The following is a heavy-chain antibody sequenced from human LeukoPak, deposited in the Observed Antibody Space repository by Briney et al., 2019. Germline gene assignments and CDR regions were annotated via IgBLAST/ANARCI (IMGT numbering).Heavy chain of an antibody. D-gene: IGHD3-10*01. Sequence: GGSLRLSCAASGFTFSSYSMNWVRQAPGKGLEWVSSISSSSSYIYYADSVKGRFTISRDNAKNSLYLQMNSLRAEDTAVYYCARVSYYYGSEEAFDIWGQGTMVTVSS. J-gene: IGHJ3*02. CDR3: ARVSYYYGSEEAFDI. V-gene: IGHV3-21*01. CDR1: GFTFSSYS. CDR2: ISSSSSYI.